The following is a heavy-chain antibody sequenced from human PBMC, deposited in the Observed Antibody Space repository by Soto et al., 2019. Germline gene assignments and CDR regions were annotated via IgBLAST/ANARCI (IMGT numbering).Heavy chain of an antibody. V-gene: IGHV4-30-4*01. CDR1: GGSISSGDYY. J-gene: IGHJ5*02. CDR2: IYYSGST. D-gene: IGHD4-4*01. Sequence: ASETLSLTCTVSGGSISSGDYYWSWIRQPPGKGLEWIGYIYYSGSTYYNPSLKSRVTISVDTSKNQFSLKLSSVTAADTAVYYCARVRRSNYFGNWFNPWGQGTLVTVSS. CDR3: ARVRRSNYFGNWFNP.